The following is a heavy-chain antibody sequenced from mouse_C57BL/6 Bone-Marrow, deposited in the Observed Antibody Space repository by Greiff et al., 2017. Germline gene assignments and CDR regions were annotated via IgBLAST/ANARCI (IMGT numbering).Heavy chain of an antibody. Sequence: VQLQQSGPELVKPGASVKISCKASGYTFTDYYMNWVKQSHGKSLEWIGDINPNNGGTSYNQKFKGKATLTEDKSSSTAYMELRGLTSEDSAVYYCARSGRGDFDGWGQGTTLTVSS. CDR2: INPNNGGT. V-gene: IGHV1-26*01. J-gene: IGHJ2*01. CDR3: ARSGRGDFDG. CDR1: GYTFTDYY. D-gene: IGHD3-1*01.